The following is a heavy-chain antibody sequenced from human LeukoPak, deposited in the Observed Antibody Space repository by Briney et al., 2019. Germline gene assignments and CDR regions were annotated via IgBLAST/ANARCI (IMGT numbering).Heavy chain of an antibody. V-gene: IGHV4-34*01. CDR2: INHSGST. CDR3: ARTNGVYCSGGSCPNWFDP. D-gene: IGHD2-15*01. Sequence: LRLSCAASGFTFSDYYMSWVRQAPGKGLEWIGEINHSGSTNYNPSLKSRVTISVDTSKNQFSLKLSSVTAADTAVYYCARTNGVYCSGGSCPNWFDPWGQGTLVTVSS. CDR1: GFTFSDYY. J-gene: IGHJ5*02.